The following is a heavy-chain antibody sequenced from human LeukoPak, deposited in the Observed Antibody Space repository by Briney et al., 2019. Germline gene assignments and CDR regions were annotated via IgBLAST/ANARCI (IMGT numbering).Heavy chain of an antibody. D-gene: IGHD2-21*01. V-gene: IGHV3-53*01. CDR2: IYSGDTT. Sequence: GGSLRLSCAASGITVSSDYMSWVRQAPGKGLEWVSIIYSGDTTHYADSVKGRFTISRDNSKNTLYLQMDSLRAGDTAVYYCARGRLRVIDAFDIWGQGTMVTVSS. CDR1: GITVSSDY. J-gene: IGHJ3*02. CDR3: ARGRLRVIDAFDI.